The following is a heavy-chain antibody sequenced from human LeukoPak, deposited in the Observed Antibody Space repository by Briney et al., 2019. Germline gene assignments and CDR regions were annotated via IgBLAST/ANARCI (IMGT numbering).Heavy chain of an antibody. Sequence: SETLSLTCAVYGGSFSGYYWSWIRQPPGKGLEWIGEINHSGSTNCNPSLKSRVTISVDTSKNQFSLKLSSVTPEDTAVYYCAREKATITPNDAFDIWGRGTMVTVSS. CDR1: GGSFSGYY. D-gene: IGHD5-24*01. J-gene: IGHJ3*02. CDR2: INHSGST. V-gene: IGHV4-34*01. CDR3: AREKATITPNDAFDI.